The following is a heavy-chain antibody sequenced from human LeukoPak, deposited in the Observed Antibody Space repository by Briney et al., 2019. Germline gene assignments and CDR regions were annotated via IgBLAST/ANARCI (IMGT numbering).Heavy chain of an antibody. J-gene: IGHJ4*02. CDR3: ARVSDYSDGFYF. CDR1: GFTFSSYS. CDR2: ISSSSSYI. Sequence: GGSLRLSCAASGFTFSSYSMNWVRQAPGKGLEWVSSISSSSSYIYYADSVRGRFTISRDNAKNSLYLQMNSLRAEDTAVYYCARVSDYSDGFYFWGQGTLVTVSS. V-gene: IGHV3-21*01. D-gene: IGHD4-17*01.